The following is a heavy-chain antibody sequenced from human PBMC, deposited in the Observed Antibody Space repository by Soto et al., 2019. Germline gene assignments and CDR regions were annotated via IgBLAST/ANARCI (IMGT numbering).Heavy chain of an antibody. V-gene: IGHV4-30-2*01. D-gene: IGHD5-18*01. CDR3: ARGGGYSYGAIDY. J-gene: IGHJ4*02. Sequence: QLQLQESGSGLVKPSQTLSLTCAVSGGSISSGGYSWSWIRQPPGTGLEWIGYIYPSGSTYYSPSLTSRVTISVDRSKKQFSMKLSSVTAADTAVYYCARGGGYSYGAIDYWGQGTLVTVSS. CDR2: IYPSGST. CDR1: GGSISSGGYS.